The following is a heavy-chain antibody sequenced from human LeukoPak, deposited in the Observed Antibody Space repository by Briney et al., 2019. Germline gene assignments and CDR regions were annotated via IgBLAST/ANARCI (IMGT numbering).Heavy chain of an antibody. CDR2: IYYTGNT. J-gene: IGHJ4*02. Sequence: SETLSLTCAVSGDSISNRGYYWGWIRQPPGKGLEWIGIIYYTGNTYYSPSLKSRVTISVDTSNNHFSLKLSSVTAADTAVYYCTRRREGNAYRDYWGQGTLVTVSS. CDR1: GDSISNRGYY. CDR3: TRRREGNAYRDY. D-gene: IGHD1-26*01. V-gene: IGHV4-39*02.